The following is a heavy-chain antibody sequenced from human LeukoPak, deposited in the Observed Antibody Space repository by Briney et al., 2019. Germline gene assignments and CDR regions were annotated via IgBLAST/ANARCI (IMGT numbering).Heavy chain of an antibody. CDR3: ARAGVMFWIGGSCLDFDY. Sequence: GGSLRLSCTGSDFIFSSFAMNWVRQAPGQGLEWVASIGYSGTTTYYADSVKGRFTISRDNSKNTLYLQMNSLRAEDTAVYYCARAGVMFWIGGSCLDFDYWGQGTLVTVSS. CDR1: DFIFSSFA. CDR2: IGYSGTTT. D-gene: IGHD2-15*01. J-gene: IGHJ4*02. V-gene: IGHV3-23*01.